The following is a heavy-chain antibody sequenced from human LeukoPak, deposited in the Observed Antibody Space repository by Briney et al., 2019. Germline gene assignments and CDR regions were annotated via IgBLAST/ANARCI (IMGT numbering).Heavy chain of an antibody. J-gene: IGHJ6*03. CDR3: ARGEYHMDV. V-gene: IGHV3-48*03. CDR2: ISSSGSTI. CDR1: GFTFSSYE. Sequence: PGGSLRLSCAASGFTFSSYEMNWVRQAPGKGLEWVSYISSSGSTIYYADSVKGRFTISRDNAKNLLYLQMNSLRAEDTAVYYCARGEYHMDVWGKGTTVTISS.